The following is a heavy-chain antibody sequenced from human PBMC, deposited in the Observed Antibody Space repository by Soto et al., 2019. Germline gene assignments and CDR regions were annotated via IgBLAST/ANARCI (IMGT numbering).Heavy chain of an antibody. CDR2: VNPNSNET. CDR3: VRSGRRSGIDY. J-gene: IGHJ4*02. V-gene: IGHV1-8*01. CDR1: GYTFSSYH. Sequence: QVQLVQSGAEVKKPGASVKVSCEASGYTFSSYHISWVRQASGQGLEWMGWVNPNSNETDYAQKFQGRVTMTGNTSIRTAYMKLSSLRSDDTAVYYCVRSGRRSGIDYWGQGTLVTVSS. D-gene: IGHD5-12*01.